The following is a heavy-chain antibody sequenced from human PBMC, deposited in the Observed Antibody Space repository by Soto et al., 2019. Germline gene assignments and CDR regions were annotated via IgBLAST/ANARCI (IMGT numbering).Heavy chain of an antibody. D-gene: IGHD6-13*01. Sequence: SETLSLTCAVYGLSFSGYYWSWIRPSPGKGLEWIGEINHSGSTNYNPSLKSRVTISVDTSKNQFSLKLSSVPAADTAVYFCARRRGRQQLVETHYYYYGMEVWGQGTTVTVS. CDR1: GLSFSGYY. CDR3: ARRRGRQQLVETHYYYYGMEV. J-gene: IGHJ6*02. CDR2: INHSGST. V-gene: IGHV4-34*01.